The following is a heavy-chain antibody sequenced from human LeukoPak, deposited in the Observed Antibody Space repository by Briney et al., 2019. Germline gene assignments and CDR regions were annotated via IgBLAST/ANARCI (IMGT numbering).Heavy chain of an antibody. CDR3: AKEGPYCSGGSCYGY. CDR1: GYSISSGYY. J-gene: IGHJ4*02. CDR2: IYHSGST. Sequence: SETLSLTCTVSGYSISSGYYWGWIRQPPGKGLEWIGSIYHSGSTYYNPSLKSRVTISVDTSKNQFSLKLSSVTAADTAVYYCAKEGPYCSGGSCYGYWGQGTLVTVSS. V-gene: IGHV4-38-2*02. D-gene: IGHD2-15*01.